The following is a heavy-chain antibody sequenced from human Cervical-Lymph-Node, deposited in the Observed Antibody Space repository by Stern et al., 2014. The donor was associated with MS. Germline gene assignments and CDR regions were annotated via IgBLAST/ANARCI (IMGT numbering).Heavy chain of an antibody. CDR3: ARETRGGGSLRPHFDY. V-gene: IGHV1-46*01. D-gene: IGHD3-10*01. J-gene: IGHJ4*02. CDR2: INPSGGST. Sequence: VQLVESGAEVKKPGASVKVSCKASGYTFTSYYMHWVRQAPGQGLEWMGIINPSGGSTSYAQKFQGRVTMTRDTSTSTVYMELSSLRSEDTAVYYCARETRGGGSLRPHFDYWGQGTLVTVSS. CDR1: GYTFTSYY.